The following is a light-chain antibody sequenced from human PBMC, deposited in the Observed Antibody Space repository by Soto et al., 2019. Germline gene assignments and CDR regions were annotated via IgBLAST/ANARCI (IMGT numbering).Light chain of an antibody. J-gene: IGLJ3*02. V-gene: IGLV2-23*01. Sequence: QSALTQPASVSGPPGQSIVISCNGSSSDVGSYDLVSWYLQYPGKAPKVIIFEGTKRPSGVSDRFSGSKSGNTASLTISGLRPEDEADYYCQSYDVEAHVVFGGGTKLTVL. CDR2: EGT. CDR1: SSDVGSYDL. CDR3: QSYDVEAHVV.